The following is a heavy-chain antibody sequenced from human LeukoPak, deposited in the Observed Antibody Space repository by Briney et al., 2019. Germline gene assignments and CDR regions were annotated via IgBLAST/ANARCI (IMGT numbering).Heavy chain of an antibody. V-gene: IGHV3-23*01. Sequence: PGGSLRLSCAASGFTLSSYTMSWVRQAPGKGLEWVSAISGSGDSTYYADSVKGRFTISRDNSKNTQYLQMNSLRAEDTAVYYCATGGRAPVEFDYWGQGTLVTVSS. D-gene: IGHD2-15*01. CDR2: ISGSGDST. J-gene: IGHJ4*02. CDR3: ATGGRAPVEFDY. CDR1: GFTLSSYT.